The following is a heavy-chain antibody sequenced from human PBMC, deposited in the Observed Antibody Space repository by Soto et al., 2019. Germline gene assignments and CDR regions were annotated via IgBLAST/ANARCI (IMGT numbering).Heavy chain of an antibody. CDR2: IYDSGSP. V-gene: IGHV4-59*01. CDR3: ARGVGSSPPRY. CDR1: GGSISVYY. Sequence: SETLSLTCTISGGSISVYYWSWIRQPPGQALEWIGYIYDSGSPYYNPSLRSRVIISADTSKNQIPLKLTSATAADTAVYYCARGVGSSPPRYWGRGTLVTVSS. D-gene: IGHD1-26*01. J-gene: IGHJ4*02.